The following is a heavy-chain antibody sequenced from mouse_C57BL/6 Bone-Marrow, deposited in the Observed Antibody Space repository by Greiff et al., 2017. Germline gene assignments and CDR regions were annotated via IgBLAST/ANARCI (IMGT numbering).Heavy chain of an antibody. Sequence: EVQVVESGGGLVKPGGSLKLSCAASGFTFSSYAMSWVRQTPEKRLEWVATISDGGSYTYYPDNVKGRFTISRDNAKNNLYLQMSHLKSEDTAMXYCARVLYYYGSSSFYFDYWGQGTTLTVSS. CDR2: ISDGGSYT. V-gene: IGHV5-4*01. D-gene: IGHD1-1*01. CDR1: GFTFSSYA. CDR3: ARVLYYYGSSSFYFDY. J-gene: IGHJ2*01.